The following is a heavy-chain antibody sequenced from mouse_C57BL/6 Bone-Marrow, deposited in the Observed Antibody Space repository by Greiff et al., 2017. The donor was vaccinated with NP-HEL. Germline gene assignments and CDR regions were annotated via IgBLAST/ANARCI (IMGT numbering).Heavy chain of an antibody. CDR2: INPYNGGT. CDR1: GYTFTDYY. D-gene: IGHD1-1*01. J-gene: IGHJ1*03. V-gene: IGHV1-19*01. CDR3: ARFRGDYYGSSLWYFDV. Sequence: EVQLQQSGPVLVKPGASVKMSCKASGYTFTDYYMNWVKQSHGKSLEWIGVINPYNGGTSYNQKFKGKATLTVDKSSSTAYMELNSLTSEDSAVYYCARFRGDYYGSSLWYFDVWGTGTTVTVSS.